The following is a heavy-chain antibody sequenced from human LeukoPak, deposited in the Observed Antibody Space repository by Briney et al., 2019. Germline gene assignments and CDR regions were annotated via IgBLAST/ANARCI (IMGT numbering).Heavy chain of an antibody. CDR3: AREIRGYCSSTSCYTWFDP. CDR1: GGSISSGNYY. V-gene: IGHV4-31*03. J-gene: IGHJ5*02. CDR2: IYYSGST. D-gene: IGHD2-2*02. Sequence: SETLSLTCTVSGGSISSGNYYWSWIRQHPGKGLEWIGYIYYSGSTYYNPSLKSRVTISVDTSKNQFSLKLSSVTAADTAVYYCAREIRGYCSSTSCYTWFDPWGQGTPVTVSS.